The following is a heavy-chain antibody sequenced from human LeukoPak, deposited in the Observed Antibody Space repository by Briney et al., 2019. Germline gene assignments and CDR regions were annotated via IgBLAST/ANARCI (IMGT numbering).Heavy chain of an antibody. CDR2: IYYSGST. V-gene: IGHV4-39*01. J-gene: IGHJ4*02. CDR1: AGSINSGDYY. CDR3: ARPGDYYDSSGYFDY. D-gene: IGHD3-22*01. Sequence: PSQTLSLTCTVSAGSINSGDYYWGWIRQPPGKGLEWIGSIYYSGSTYYNSSLKSRVTISVDTSKNQFSLKLSSVTAADTAVYYCARPGDYYDSSGYFDYWGQGTLVTVSS.